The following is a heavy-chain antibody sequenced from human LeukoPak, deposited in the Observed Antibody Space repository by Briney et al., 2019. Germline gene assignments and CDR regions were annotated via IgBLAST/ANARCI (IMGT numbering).Heavy chain of an antibody. V-gene: IGHV4-59*01. J-gene: IGHJ4*02. CDR2: IYYSGGT. D-gene: IGHD2-15*01. Sequence: SETLSPTCTVSGGSISSYYWSWIRQPPGKGLEWFGYIYYSGGTNYNPSLKSRVTISVDTSKNQFSLKLSSVTAADTAVYYCARSGECSGGSCIRDFDYWGQGTLVTVSS. CDR1: GGSISSYY. CDR3: ARSGECSGGSCIRDFDY.